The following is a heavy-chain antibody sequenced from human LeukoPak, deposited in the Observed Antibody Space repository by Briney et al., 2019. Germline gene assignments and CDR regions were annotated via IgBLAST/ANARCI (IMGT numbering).Heavy chain of an antibody. J-gene: IGHJ4*02. D-gene: IGHD1-26*01. Sequence: KSSETLSLTCTVSAGSISSGSYYGSWIRQPAGKGLEWIGRIYTSGSTNYNPSLKSRVTISVDTSKNQFSLKLSSVTATDTAVYYCAREVGSFDYWGQGTLVTVSS. CDR3: AREVGSFDY. CDR1: AGSISSGSYY. V-gene: IGHV4-61*02. CDR2: IYTSGST.